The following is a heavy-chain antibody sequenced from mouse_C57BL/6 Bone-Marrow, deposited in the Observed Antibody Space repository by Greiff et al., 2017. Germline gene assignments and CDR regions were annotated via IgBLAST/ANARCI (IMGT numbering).Heavy chain of an antibody. Sequence: VQLQQSGAELVKPGASVKISCKASGYAFSSYWMHWVKQRPGQGLEWIGMIHPNSGSTNYNEKFKSKATLTVDKSSSTAYMQLSSLTSEDSAVYYCARWLGFDYWGQGTTLTVSS. CDR1: GYAFSSYW. D-gene: IGHD3-3*01. CDR2: IHPNSGST. J-gene: IGHJ2*01. V-gene: IGHV1-64*01. CDR3: ARWLGFDY.